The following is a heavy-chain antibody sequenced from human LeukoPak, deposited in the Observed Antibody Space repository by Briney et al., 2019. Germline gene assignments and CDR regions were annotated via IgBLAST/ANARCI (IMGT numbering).Heavy chain of an antibody. CDR3: ARDALKDGYNYVGY. CDR2: IIPIFGTA. CDR1: GGTFSSYA. J-gene: IGHJ4*02. V-gene: IGHV1-69*13. Sequence: SVKVSCKASGGTFSSYAISWVRQAPGQGLEWMGGIIPIFGTANYAQKLQGRVTITADESTSTAYMELSSLRSEDTAVYYCARDALKDGYNYVGYWGQGTLVIVSS. D-gene: IGHD5-24*01.